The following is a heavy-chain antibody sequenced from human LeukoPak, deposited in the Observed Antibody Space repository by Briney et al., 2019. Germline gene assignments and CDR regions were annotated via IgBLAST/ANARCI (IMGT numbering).Heavy chain of an antibody. V-gene: IGHV4-39*07. CDR2: IYYSGST. D-gene: IGHD3-10*01. CDR1: GGSISSSSYY. Sequence: SETLSLTCTVSGGSISSSSYYWGWIRQPPGKGLEWIGSIYYSGSTNYNPSLKSRVTMSVDTSKNQFSLKLSSVTAADTAVYYCARDSYYYGSGSPNWFDPWGQGTLVTVSS. J-gene: IGHJ5*02. CDR3: ARDSYYYGSGSPNWFDP.